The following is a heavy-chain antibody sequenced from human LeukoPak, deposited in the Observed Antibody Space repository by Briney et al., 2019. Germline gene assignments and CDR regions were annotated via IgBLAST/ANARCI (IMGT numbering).Heavy chain of an antibody. D-gene: IGHD2-21*02. Sequence: GASVKVSCKVSGYTLTELSMHWVRQAPGKGLEWMGGFDPEDGETIYAQKLQGRVTMTTDTSTSTAYMELRSLRSDDTAVYYCARDPPPYCGGDCYSSIYFQHWGQGTLVTVSS. CDR2: FDPEDGET. CDR3: ARDPPPYCGGDCYSSIYFQH. J-gene: IGHJ1*01. CDR1: GYTLTELS. V-gene: IGHV1-24*01.